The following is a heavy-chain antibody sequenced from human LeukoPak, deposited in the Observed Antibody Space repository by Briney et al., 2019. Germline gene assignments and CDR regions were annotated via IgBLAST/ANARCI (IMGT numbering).Heavy chain of an antibody. CDR3: ARGLRYCSSTSCLYYFDY. J-gene: IGHJ4*02. CDR2: INHSGST. D-gene: IGHD2-2*01. CDR1: GGSFSGYY. V-gene: IGHV4-34*01. Sequence: PSETLSLTCAVYGGSFSGYYWSWIRQPPGKGLEWIGGINHSGSTNYNPSLKSRVNISVDTSKNQFSLKLSSVTAADTAVYYCARGLRYCSSTSCLYYFDYWGQGTLVTVSS.